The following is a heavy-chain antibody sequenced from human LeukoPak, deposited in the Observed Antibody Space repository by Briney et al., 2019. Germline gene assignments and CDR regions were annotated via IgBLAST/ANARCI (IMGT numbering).Heavy chain of an antibody. Sequence: SETLSLTCTVYGGSFNRYFYSWIRQPPGKGLEWIGEINHSGIFDYNPSLKSRVTISVDTSKKQFSLTLTSVTAADTSVYYCAGQAGPTFDIWGQGTMVTVSS. V-gene: IGHV4-34*01. J-gene: IGHJ3*02. CDR2: INHSGIF. D-gene: IGHD6-19*01. CDR1: GGSFNRYF. CDR3: AGQAGPTFDI.